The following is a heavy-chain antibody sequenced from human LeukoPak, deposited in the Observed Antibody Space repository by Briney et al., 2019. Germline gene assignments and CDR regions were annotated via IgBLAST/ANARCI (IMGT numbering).Heavy chain of an antibody. V-gene: IGHV1-46*01. CDR2: IKPSGGST. CDR3: ARVNGQQLAIDY. J-gene: IGHJ4*02. CDR1: GYTFTTYY. Sequence: ASVKVSCKASGYTFTTYYIHWVRQAPGHGLEWMGIIKPSGGSTSYAQKFQGRVTMTRDTSTSTVYMEVSSLRSEDTAVYYCARVNGQQLAIDYWGQGTLVTVSS. D-gene: IGHD6-13*01.